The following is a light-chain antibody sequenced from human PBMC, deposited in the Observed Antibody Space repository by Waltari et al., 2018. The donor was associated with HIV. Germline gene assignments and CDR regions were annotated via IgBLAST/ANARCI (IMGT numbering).Light chain of an antibody. V-gene: IGLV2-8*01. Sequence: QSTLTQPPSASGSPGQSVTIPRTGPSSDIGGYNYVPWYQQHPGKAPKLIMTEVTKRPSGVPDRFSGSKSGNTASLTVSGLQADDEALYYCSSFAPTNKFYVLFGGGTTLTVL. CDR2: EVT. CDR1: SSDIGGYNY. CDR3: SSFAPTNKFYVL. J-gene: IGLJ2*01.